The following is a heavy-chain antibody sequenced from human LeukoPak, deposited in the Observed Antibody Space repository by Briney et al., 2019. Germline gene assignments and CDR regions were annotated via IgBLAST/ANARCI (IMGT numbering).Heavy chain of an antibody. CDR3: ARQGASTVTTSTEYPYYYYGMDV. V-gene: IGHV4-39*01. CDR2: IYYSGST. Sequence: SETLSLTCTVSGGSISSSSYYWGWIRQPPGKGLEWIGSIYYSGSTYYNPSLKSRVTISVDTSKNQFSLKLSSVTAADTAVYYCARQGASTVTTSTEYPYYYYGMDVWGQGTTVTVSS. J-gene: IGHJ6*02. D-gene: IGHD4-17*01. CDR1: GGSISSSSYY.